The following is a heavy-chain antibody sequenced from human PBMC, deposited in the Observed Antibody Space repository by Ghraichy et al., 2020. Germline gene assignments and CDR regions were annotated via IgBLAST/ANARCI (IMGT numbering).Heavy chain of an antibody. Sequence: GSLRLSCTVSGGSISNYYWSWIRQPPGKGLEWIGYIYYSGSTNYNPSLKSRVTISVDTSKNQFSLNLRSVTAADTAVYYCARGGKWFDPWGQGTLVTVSS. CDR1: GGSISNYY. V-gene: IGHV4-59*12. CDR2: IYYSGST. CDR3: ARGGKWFDP. J-gene: IGHJ5*02.